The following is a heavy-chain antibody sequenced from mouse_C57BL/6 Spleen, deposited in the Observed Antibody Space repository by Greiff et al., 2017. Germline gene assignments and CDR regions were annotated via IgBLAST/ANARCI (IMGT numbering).Heavy chain of an antibody. CDR3: ARWEGSGYEGAMDD. D-gene: IGHD1-1*01. CDR2: IYPGDGGT. CDR1: GYAFTSSW. J-gene: IGHJ4*01. Sequence: VQLQQSGPELVKPGASVKISCKASGYAFTSSWMTWVKQRPGKGLEWIGRIYPGDGGTNYNGKFKGKATLTADTSSSTAYMQLSSLTSEDSAVYYGARWEGSGYEGAMDDWGKGTSVTVAS. V-gene: IGHV1-82*01.